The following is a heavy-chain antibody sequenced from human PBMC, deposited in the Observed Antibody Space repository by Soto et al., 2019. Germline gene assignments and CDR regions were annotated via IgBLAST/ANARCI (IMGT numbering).Heavy chain of an antibody. CDR2: VRGNSYGE. Sequence: SVAACRLCFENSAIVSTPQGTGKGLEWVATVRGNSYGEYYADSVRGRFIISRDNSKNTMSLQLKSLRDDDTAIYYCAKGKSENVVDWLDPWGPGTLVT. CDR3: AKGKSENVVDWLDP. CDR1: RLCFENSA. J-gene: IGHJ5*02. V-gene: IGHV3-23*01. D-gene: IGHD3-10*01.